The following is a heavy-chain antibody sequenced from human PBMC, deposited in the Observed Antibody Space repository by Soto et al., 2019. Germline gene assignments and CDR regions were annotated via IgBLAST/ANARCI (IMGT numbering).Heavy chain of an antibody. V-gene: IGHV4-31*03. J-gene: IGHJ6*02. CDR3: ARVGPATSNYYYYAFDV. Sequence: SETLSLTCTVSGGSIGSGYYYWSWIRQHPGKGLEWIGYIYYSGGTDYNSSLKSRVTISVDTSKNQFSLKLISVTAADTAVYYCARVGPATSNYYYYAFDVWGQGTTVTVSS. CDR1: GGSIGSGYYY. CDR2: IYYSGGT. D-gene: IGHD1-26*01.